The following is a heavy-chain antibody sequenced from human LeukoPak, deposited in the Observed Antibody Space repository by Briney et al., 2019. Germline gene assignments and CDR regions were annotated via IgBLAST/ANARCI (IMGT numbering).Heavy chain of an antibody. CDR3: ARDGPTRLRYFYWSLRRAIDY. CDR1: GFTFSNYY. Sequence: PGGSLRLSCAASGFTFSNYYMSWIRQAPGKGLEWVSSISSSSSNIYYADSVKGRFTISRDNAKNSLYLQMNSLRAEDTAVNYCARDGPTRLRYFYWSLRRAIDYWGQGTLVTVSS. J-gene: IGHJ4*02. D-gene: IGHD3-9*01. CDR2: ISSSSSNI. V-gene: IGHV3-11*01.